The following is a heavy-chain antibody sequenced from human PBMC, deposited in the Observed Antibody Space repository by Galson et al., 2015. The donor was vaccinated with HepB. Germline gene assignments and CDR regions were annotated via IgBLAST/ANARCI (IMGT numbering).Heavy chain of an antibody. CDR3: AKDEWCSGDTCYDALDI. J-gene: IGHJ3*02. V-gene: IGHV3-23*01. CDR2: ISGSGGST. Sequence: SLRLSCAASGFTFSSYAMSWVRQAPGKGLEWVSAISGSGGSTYYAGSVKGRFTISRDNSKNTLYLQMNSLRAEDTAVYYCAKDEWCSGDTCYDALDIWGQGTMVTVSS. CDR1: GFTFSSYA. D-gene: IGHD2-15*01.